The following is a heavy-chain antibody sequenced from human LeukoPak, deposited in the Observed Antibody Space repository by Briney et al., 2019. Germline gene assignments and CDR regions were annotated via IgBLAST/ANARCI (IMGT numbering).Heavy chain of an antibody. CDR2: IYYSGST. CDR3: ARDYDSSGYYYPNWYFDL. D-gene: IGHD3-22*01. J-gene: IGHJ2*01. Sequence: PSETLSLTCTVSGGSISSYYWSWIRQPPGKGLEWIGYIYYSGSTNYNPSLKSRVTISVDTSKNQFSLKLSSVTAADTAVYYCARDYDSSGYYYPNWYFDLWGRGTLVTVSS. V-gene: IGHV4-59*12. CDR1: GGSISSYY.